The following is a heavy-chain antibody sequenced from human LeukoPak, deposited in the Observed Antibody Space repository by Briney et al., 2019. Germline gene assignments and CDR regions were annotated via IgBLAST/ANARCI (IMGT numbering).Heavy chain of an antibody. Sequence: GGSLRLSCAASGFTFNSYAMNWVRQAPGKGLEWVSAISGSGGSTYYADSVKGRFAISRDNSKNTLYLQMNSLRAEDTAVYYCANSDWRSASYYFDYWGQATLATVSS. V-gene: IGHV3-23*01. CDR3: ANSDWRSASYYFDY. CDR2: ISGSGGST. J-gene: IGHJ4*02. CDR1: GFTFNSYA. D-gene: IGHD3-9*01.